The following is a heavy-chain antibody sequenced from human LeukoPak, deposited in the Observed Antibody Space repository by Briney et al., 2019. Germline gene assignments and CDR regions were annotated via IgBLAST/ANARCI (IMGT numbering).Heavy chain of an antibody. Sequence: TGGSLRLSCAASGFTFSDYSMNWVRQAPGKRLEWVSYISGGSGTIYYADSVKGRFTISRDNAKNSLFLQMNSLRDKDTAVYYCARGQRYSTSPFDYWGQGTLVTVSS. D-gene: IGHD3-16*02. CDR1: GFTFSDYS. CDR2: ISGGSGTI. V-gene: IGHV3-48*02. J-gene: IGHJ4*02. CDR3: ARGQRYSTSPFDY.